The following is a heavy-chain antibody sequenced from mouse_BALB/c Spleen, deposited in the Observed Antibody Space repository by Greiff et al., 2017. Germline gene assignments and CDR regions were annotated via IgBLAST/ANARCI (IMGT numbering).Heavy chain of an antibody. CDR3: ASGDYYYGYGNY. V-gene: IGHV3-6*02. D-gene: IGHD1-2*01. CDR1: GYSITSGYY. J-gene: IGHJ2*01. CDR2: ISYDGSN. Sequence: EVKVEESGPGLVKPSQSLSLTCSVTGYSITSGYYWNWIRQFPGNKLEWMGYISYDGSNNYNPSLKNRISITRDTSKNQFFLKLNSVTTEDTATYYCASGDYYYGYGNYWGQGTTLTVSS.